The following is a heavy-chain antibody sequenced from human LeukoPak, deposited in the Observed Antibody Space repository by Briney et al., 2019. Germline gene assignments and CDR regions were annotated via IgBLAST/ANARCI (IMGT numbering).Heavy chain of an antibody. CDR3: ARGGWYPESFQH. CDR2: IYYSGST. J-gene: IGHJ1*01. V-gene: IGHV4-59*01. Sequence: PSETLSLTCTVSGGSISSYYWSWIRQSPGKGLEWIGYIYYSGSTNYNPSLKSRVTISVDTSKKQFSLKLNSVTAADTAVYYCARGGWYPESFQHWGQGALVTVSS. CDR1: GGSISSYY. D-gene: IGHD6-19*01.